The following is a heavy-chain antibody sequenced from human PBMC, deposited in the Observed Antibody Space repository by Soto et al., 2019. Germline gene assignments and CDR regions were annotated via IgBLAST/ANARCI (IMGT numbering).Heavy chain of an antibody. CDR2: ISGDGTST. J-gene: IGHJ5*02. D-gene: IGHD2-21*01. CDR3: VREVIDAVGTIRWFDP. V-gene: IGHV3-74*03. CDR1: GFTFSRHW. Sequence: GGSLRLSCAASGFTFSRHWMHWVRQTPGKGPVWVSRISGDGTSTKYADSVKGRFTIARDNAKNTLFLQMSSLRVEDTAVYYWVREVIDAVGTIRWFDPWGQGTLVTVSS.